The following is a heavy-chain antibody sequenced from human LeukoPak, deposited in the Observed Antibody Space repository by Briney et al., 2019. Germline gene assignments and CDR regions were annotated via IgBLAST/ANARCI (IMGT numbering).Heavy chain of an antibody. J-gene: IGHJ4*02. CDR1: GGSISSSSYY. CDR3: AREAGYCSSTSCRGGLGY. Sequence: PSETLSLTCTVSGGSISSSSYYWGWIRQPPGKGLEWIGSIYYSGSTYYNPSLKSRVTISVDTSENQFSLKLSSVTAADTAVYYCAREAGYCSSTSCRGGLGYWGQGTLVTVSS. CDR2: IYYSGST. V-gene: IGHV4-39*07. D-gene: IGHD2-2*01.